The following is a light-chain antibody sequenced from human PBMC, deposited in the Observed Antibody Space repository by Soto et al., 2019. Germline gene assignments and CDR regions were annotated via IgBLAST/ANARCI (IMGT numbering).Light chain of an antibody. CDR3: QQYNNWPHLFT. V-gene: IGKV3-15*01. Sequence: EIVMTQSPATLSVSPGESATLSCRTSQSVSSNLAWYQQKPGQAPRLLIYGASTRATGIPARFSGSGSGTEFTLTISSLQSEDFAVYYCQQYNNWPHLFTFGPGTKVDIK. J-gene: IGKJ3*01. CDR2: GAS. CDR1: QSVSSN.